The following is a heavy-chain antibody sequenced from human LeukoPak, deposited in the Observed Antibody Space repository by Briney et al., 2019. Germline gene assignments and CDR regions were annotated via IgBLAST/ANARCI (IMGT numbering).Heavy chain of an antibody. Sequence: GASVKVSCKASGGTFSSYAISWVRQAPGQGLEWMGGIIPIFGTANYAQKFQGRVTITADKSTSTAYMELSSLRSEDTAVYYCARGLVGATTRSTFDYWGRGTLVTVSS. CDR3: ARGLVGATTRSTFDY. CDR2: IIPIFGTA. V-gene: IGHV1-69*06. D-gene: IGHD1-26*01. J-gene: IGHJ4*02. CDR1: GGTFSSYA.